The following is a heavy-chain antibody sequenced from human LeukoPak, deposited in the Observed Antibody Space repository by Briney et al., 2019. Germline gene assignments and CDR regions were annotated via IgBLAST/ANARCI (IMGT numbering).Heavy chain of an antibody. V-gene: IGHV3-33*01. CDR3: ARVIRGLGVLIY. J-gene: IGHJ4*02. Sequence: GGSLRLSCAAPGFNFSTYGAHWVRQAPGKGLGRVAVIWYDGSNKYYADSVKGRFTISRDNSKGTLSLRMNSLRAEDTAVYYCARVIRGLGVLIYWGQGTLVTVSS. CDR2: IWYDGSNK. CDR1: GFNFSTYG. D-gene: IGHD3-16*01.